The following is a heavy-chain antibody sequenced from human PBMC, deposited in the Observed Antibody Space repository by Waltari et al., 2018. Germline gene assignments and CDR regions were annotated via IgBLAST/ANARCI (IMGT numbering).Heavy chain of an antibody. J-gene: IGHJ5*01. CDR3: ARRGYSGYSPGDS. CDR2: LHPADSQT. CDR1: GYSFSTFW. Sequence: EVQLVQSGAEVKKPGESLKISCKSSGYSFSTFWIAWVRQMPGKGLEWIGILHPADSQTMYSPSSQGQVTISADKSTSTAYLQWSSLKASDTAMYYCARRGYSGYSPGDSWGQGTLVTVSS. V-gene: IGHV5-51*01. D-gene: IGHD5-12*01.